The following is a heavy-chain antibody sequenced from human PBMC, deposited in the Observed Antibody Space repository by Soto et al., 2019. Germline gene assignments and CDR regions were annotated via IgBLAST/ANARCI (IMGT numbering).Heavy chain of an antibody. CDR1: GGSISSNSYY. Sequence: QLQLQESGPGLVKPSETLSLACTVSGGSISSNSYYWDWIRQPPGKGLEWIGSMYYSGATYHNPSLQSRVTISVDTSKSQCSLHLSSVTAAYTAVYYCARHAAYDSVWGKSDGSDYWGQGTLVTVSS. V-gene: IGHV4-39*01. CDR3: ARHAAYDSVWGKSDGSDY. CDR2: MYYSGAT. D-gene: IGHD3-16*01. J-gene: IGHJ4*02.